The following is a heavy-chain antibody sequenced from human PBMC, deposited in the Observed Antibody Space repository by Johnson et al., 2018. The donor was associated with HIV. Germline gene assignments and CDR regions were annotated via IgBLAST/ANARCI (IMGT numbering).Heavy chain of an antibody. CDR3: ARAPSPGPGGAFDI. Sequence: VQLVESGGGLIQPGGSLRLSCAASGFTFSNYAMHWVRQAPGKGPEYLSVISSTGHSRYYANSVKGRFVISRDNSKNTLYLKMGTLRPEDMAVYYCARAPSPGPGGAFDIWGQGTMVTVSS. V-gene: IGHV3-64*01. J-gene: IGHJ3*02. CDR2: ISSTGHSR. CDR1: GFTFSNYA.